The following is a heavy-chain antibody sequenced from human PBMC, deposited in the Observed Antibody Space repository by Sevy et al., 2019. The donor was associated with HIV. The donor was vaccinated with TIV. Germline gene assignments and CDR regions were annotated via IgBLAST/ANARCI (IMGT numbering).Heavy chain of an antibody. CDR1: GFTFSSYW. Sequence: GGSLRLSCAASGFTFSSYWMSWVRQAPGKGLEWVSYISSSSSTIYYADSVKGRFTISRDNAKNSLYLQMNSLRDEDTAVYYCARGALRNSGSYSVDYWGQGTLVTVSS. J-gene: IGHJ4*02. CDR2: ISSSSSTI. D-gene: IGHD1-26*01. CDR3: ARGALRNSGSYSVDY. V-gene: IGHV3-48*02.